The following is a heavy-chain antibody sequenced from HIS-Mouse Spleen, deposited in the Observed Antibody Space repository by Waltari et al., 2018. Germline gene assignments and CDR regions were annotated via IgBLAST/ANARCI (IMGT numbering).Heavy chain of an antibody. CDR2: ISYDGSNK. CDR3: AKIRVGATDY. D-gene: IGHD1-26*01. Sequence: QVQLVESGGGVVQPGRSLRLSCGASGFRFSSYGMHWVRQAPGKGLEWVAVISYDGSNKYYADSVKGRFTISRDNSKNTLYLQMNSLRAEDTAVYYCAKIRVGATDYWGQGTLVTVSS. J-gene: IGHJ4*02. CDR1: GFRFSSYG. V-gene: IGHV3-30*18.